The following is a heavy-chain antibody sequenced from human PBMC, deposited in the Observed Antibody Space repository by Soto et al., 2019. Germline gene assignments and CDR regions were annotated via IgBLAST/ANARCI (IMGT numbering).Heavy chain of an antibody. J-gene: IGHJ4*02. CDR2: IIPILGIA. CDR1: GGTFSSYT. V-gene: IGHV1-69*08. D-gene: IGHD6-19*01. CDR3: ARDEPSIAVAMGY. Sequence: QVQLVQSGAEVKKPGSSVKVSCKASGGTFSSYTISWVRQAPGQGLEWMGRIIPILGIANYAQKFQGRVTITADKSTSTAHMELSSLRSEDTAVYYCARDEPSIAVAMGYWGQGTLVTVSS.